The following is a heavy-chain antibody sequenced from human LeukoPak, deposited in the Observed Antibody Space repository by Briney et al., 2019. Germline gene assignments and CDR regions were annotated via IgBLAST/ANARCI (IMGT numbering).Heavy chain of an antibody. CDR3: ARVKGVEMATIRSGFDY. Sequence: PGGSLRLSCAASGFTFSSYWMSWVRQAPGKGLEWVASIKQDGSEKYYVDSVKGRFTISRDNAKNSLYLQMNSLRAEDTAVYYCARVKGVEMATIRSGFDYWGQGTLVTVSS. CDR1: GFTFSSYW. CDR2: IKQDGSEK. J-gene: IGHJ4*02. D-gene: IGHD5-12*01. V-gene: IGHV3-7*01.